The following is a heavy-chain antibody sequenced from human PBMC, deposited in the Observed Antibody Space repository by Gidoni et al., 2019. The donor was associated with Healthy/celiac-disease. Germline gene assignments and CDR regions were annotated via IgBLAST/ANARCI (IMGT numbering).Heavy chain of an antibody. CDR2: IYHSGST. D-gene: IGHD4-17*01. CDR3: ARDLATTVTTTGGYFDL. Sequence: QVQLQESGPGLVKPSGTLSLTCAVSGGSISSSNWWSWVRQPPGKGLEWIGEIYHSGSTNYNPSLKSRVTISVDKSKNQFSLKLSSVTAADTAVYYCARDLATTVTTTGGYFDLWGRGTLVTVSS. J-gene: IGHJ2*01. CDR1: GGSISSSNW. V-gene: IGHV4-4*02.